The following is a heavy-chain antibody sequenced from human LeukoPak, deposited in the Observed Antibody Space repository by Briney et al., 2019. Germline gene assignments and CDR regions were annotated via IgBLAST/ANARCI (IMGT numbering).Heavy chain of an antibody. V-gene: IGHV3-7*01. J-gene: IGHJ4*02. CDR2: INQGGGET. D-gene: IGHD6-6*01. CDR1: GFTFRTYW. Sequence: GGSLRLSCAASGFTFRTYWMSWVSQAPGKGLEWVASINQGGGETYYAESVKGRFTISRDNAMNLFFLQMNSLRAEDTAVYYCARLIGDRTIYDYWGQGTLVTVSS. CDR3: ARLIGDRTIYDY.